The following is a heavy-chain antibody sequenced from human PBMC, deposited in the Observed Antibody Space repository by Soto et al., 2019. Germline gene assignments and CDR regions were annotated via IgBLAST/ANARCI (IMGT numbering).Heavy chain of an antibody. CDR3: ARRKLTPRNWNYVDY. J-gene: IGHJ4*02. CDR1: GFTFSDYY. Sequence: GGSLRLSCAASGFTFSDYYMSWIRQAPGKGLEWVSYISSSSSYTNYADSVKGRFTISRDNAKNSLYLQMNSLRAEDTAVYYCARRKLTPRNWNYVDYWGQGTLVTVSS. D-gene: IGHD1-1*01. CDR2: ISSSSSYT. V-gene: IGHV3-11*06.